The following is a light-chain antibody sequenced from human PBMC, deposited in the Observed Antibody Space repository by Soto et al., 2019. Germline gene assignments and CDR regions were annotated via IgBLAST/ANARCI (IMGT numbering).Light chain of an antibody. V-gene: IGLV2-11*01. CDR2: DVT. J-gene: IGLJ3*02. CDR3: CSYAGGYTWV. CDR1: STDVGDYDY. Sequence: QSALTQPRSVSGSPGQSVTISCTGTSTDVGDYDYVSWYQHHPGKAPKLMIYDVTKRPSGVPDRFFGSKSGNTASLTISGLQAEDEADYYCCSYAGGYTWVFGGGTKLTVL.